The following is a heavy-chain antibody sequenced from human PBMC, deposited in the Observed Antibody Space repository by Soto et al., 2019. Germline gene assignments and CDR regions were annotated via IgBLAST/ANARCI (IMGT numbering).Heavy chain of an antibody. D-gene: IGHD3-10*01. Sequence: GGSLRLSCAASGFTFSSYSMNWVRQAPGKGLEWVSYISSSSSTIYYADSVKGRFTISRDNAKNSLYLQMNSLRAEDTALYYCARWFTYGNFDYFDYWGQGAQVTVSS. CDR1: GFTFSSYS. J-gene: IGHJ4*02. CDR3: ARWFTYGNFDYFDY. V-gene: IGHV3-48*01. CDR2: ISSSSSTI.